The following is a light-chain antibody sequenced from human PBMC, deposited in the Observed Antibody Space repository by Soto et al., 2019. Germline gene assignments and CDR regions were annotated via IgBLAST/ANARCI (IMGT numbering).Light chain of an antibody. J-gene: IGLJ1*01. CDR3: AAWDDNLSGFYV. Sequence: SVLPQSPSASGTPGQMVTISCSGSASTIGRNYVYWYQQLPGMAPKLLIYRNSQRPSGVPDRFSGSKSGTSASLAISGLRSEDEADYYCAAWDDNLSGFYVFGAGTKVTVL. V-gene: IGLV1-47*01. CDR1: ASTIGRNY. CDR2: RNS.